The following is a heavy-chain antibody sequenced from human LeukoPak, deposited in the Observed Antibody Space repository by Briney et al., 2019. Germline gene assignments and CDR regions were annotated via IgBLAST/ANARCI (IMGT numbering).Heavy chain of an antibody. CDR1: GVSITSSSYY. Sequence: SETLSLTCTVSGVSITSSSYYWGWIRQPPGKGPEWIGSIHYGANAYRNPSLKSRVTISMDTSKNHFSLSLSSVTAADTAVYYCARNDAKMVTVDYWGQGTLVTVSS. CDR3: ARNDAKMVTVDY. J-gene: IGHJ4*02. V-gene: IGHV4-39*02. D-gene: IGHD2-21*02. CDR2: IHYGANA.